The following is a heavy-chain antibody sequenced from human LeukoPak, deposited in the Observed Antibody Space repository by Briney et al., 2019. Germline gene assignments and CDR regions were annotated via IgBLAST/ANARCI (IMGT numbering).Heavy chain of an antibody. CDR1: GGSISSYY. J-gene: IGHJ6*02. CDR2: IYYSGST. V-gene: IGHV4-59*01. Sequence: SETLSLTCTVSGGSISSYYWSWIRQPPGKGLEWIGYIYYSGSTNYNPSLKSRVTISVDTSKNQFSLKLSSVTAAGTAVYYCARARKTMGYSYGKARNYYYYGMDVWGQGTTVTVSS. D-gene: IGHD5-18*01. CDR3: ARARKTMGYSYGKARNYYYYGMDV.